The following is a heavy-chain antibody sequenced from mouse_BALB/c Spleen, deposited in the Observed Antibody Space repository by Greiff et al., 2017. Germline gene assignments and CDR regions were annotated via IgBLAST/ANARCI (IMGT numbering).Heavy chain of an antibody. Sequence: ESGPGLVKPSQSLSLTCSVTGYSITSGYYWNWIRQFPGNKLEWMGYISYDGSNNYNPSLKNRISITRDTSKNQFFLKLNSVTTEDTATYYCASLITTNYWGLGTTLTVSS. CDR3: ASLITTNY. D-gene: IGHD2-4*01. V-gene: IGHV3-6*02. J-gene: IGHJ2*01. CDR1: GYSITSGYY. CDR2: ISYDGSN.